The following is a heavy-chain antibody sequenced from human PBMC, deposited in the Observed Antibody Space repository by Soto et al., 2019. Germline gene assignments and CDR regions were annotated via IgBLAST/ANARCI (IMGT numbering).Heavy chain of an antibody. CDR1: GYTFTRYT. D-gene: IGHD4-17*01. Sequence: SVKVSCKASGYTFTRYTMNWVRQAPVQRLEWMGWINPDNGNTKSSQKFQDRVIITRDTSASTAYMDLSSLRSEDTAVYYCARDTGDYGARFDPWGQGTLVTVS. CDR2: INPDNGNT. CDR3: ARDTGDYGARFDP. J-gene: IGHJ5*02. V-gene: IGHV1-3*01.